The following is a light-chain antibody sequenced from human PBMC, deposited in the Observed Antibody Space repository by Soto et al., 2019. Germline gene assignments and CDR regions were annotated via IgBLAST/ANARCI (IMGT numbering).Light chain of an antibody. V-gene: IGKV1-5*01. CDR2: DSS. Sequence: DIQMTQSPATLSVSVGDRVTITCRASQSISSSLAWYQQKPVKAPKLLIYDSSSLEGGVPSRFSGSGSGTDFTLTISSLQPDDFATYYCQQTFTSPITFGGGTKVDIK. CDR1: QSISSS. CDR3: QQTFTSPIT. J-gene: IGKJ4*01.